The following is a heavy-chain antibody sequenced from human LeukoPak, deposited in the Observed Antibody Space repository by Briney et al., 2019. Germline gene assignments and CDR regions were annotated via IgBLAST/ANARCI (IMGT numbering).Heavy chain of an antibody. J-gene: IGHJ4*02. CDR3: ARDHSRVGYSYGYYFDY. CDR1: GFTVSSYA. CDR2: ISYDGSNK. Sequence: GRSLRLSCAASGFTVSSYAMHWVRQAPGKGLEWVAVISYDGSNKYYADSVKGRFTISRDNSKNTLYLQMNSLRAEDTAVYYCARDHSRVGYSYGYYFDYWGQGTLVTVSS. V-gene: IGHV3-30*04. D-gene: IGHD5-18*01.